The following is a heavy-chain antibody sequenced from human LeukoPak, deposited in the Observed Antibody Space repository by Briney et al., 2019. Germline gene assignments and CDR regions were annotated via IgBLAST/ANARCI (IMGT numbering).Heavy chain of an antibody. J-gene: IGHJ4*02. V-gene: IGHV1-2*06. D-gene: IGHD6-13*01. Sequence: ASVKVSCKASGYSFTGNHLHWVRQAPGQGLEWMGRTSPKSGGTNYAQKFQDRVTMTRDTFISTAYIELRRLRSDDTAVYYCAREGVSQGFLKAAPVLNDWGQGTLVIVSS. CDR3: AREGVSQGFLKAAPVLND. CDR1: GYSFTGNH. CDR2: TSPKSGGT.